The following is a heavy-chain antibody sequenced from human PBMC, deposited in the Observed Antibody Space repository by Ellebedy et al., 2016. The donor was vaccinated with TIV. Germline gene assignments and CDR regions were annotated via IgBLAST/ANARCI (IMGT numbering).Heavy chain of an antibody. D-gene: IGHD6-13*01. CDR2: ISGTVGST. V-gene: IGHV3-23*01. CDR1: GFTLNTYA. CDR3: ARLGYRSSWFDY. Sequence: PGGSLRLSCAASGFTLNTYAMSWVRQAPGKGLEWVSSISGTVGSTWYADSVQGLFTISRDNSKNTLSLQMNSLRADDTAVYYCARLGYRSSWFDYWGQGALVTVSS. J-gene: IGHJ4*02.